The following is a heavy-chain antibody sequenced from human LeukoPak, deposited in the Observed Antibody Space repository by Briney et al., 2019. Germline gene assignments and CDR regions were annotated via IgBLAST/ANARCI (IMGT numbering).Heavy chain of an antibody. J-gene: IGHJ4*02. CDR3: ARCKDYYVSGSYYKTFDY. Sequence: SETLSLTCTVSGDSISSCGYYWGWIPQPPGKGLEWIRSIPYSGSNYYNPSLKSPLTISVDTSKIQFSLKLSSVTAAYTAVYYCARCKDYYVSGSYYKTFDYWGQGTLVTISS. D-gene: IGHD3-10*01. CDR1: GDSISSCGYY. CDR2: IPYSGSN. V-gene: IGHV4-39*07.